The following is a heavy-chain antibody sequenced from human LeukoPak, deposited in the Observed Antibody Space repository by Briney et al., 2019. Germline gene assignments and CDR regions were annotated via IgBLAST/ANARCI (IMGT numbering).Heavy chain of an antibody. V-gene: IGHV3-48*03. J-gene: IGHJ3*02. D-gene: IGHD1-1*01. CDR3: ASEYPNWPYAFDI. Sequence: GGSLRLSCAASGFTFSSYEMNWVRQAPGKGLEWVSYISSSGSTIYYADSVKGRFTISRDNAKNSLYLQMNSLRAEDTAVYYCASEYPNWPYAFDIWGQGTMVTVSS. CDR2: ISSSGSTI. CDR1: GFTFSSYE.